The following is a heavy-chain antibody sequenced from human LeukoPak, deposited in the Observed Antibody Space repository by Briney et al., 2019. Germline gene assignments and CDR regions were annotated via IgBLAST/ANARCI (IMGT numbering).Heavy chain of an antibody. D-gene: IGHD5-12*01. CDR1: GLTSHAYA. Sequence: SGLTSHAYAKHCTQKAPDKGLDSTSGISWKSGSIGYADSVKGRFTISRDNAQNSLYLPMNSLRAEDTALYYCAKAIGYSGYEHFDSWGQGTLVTVSS. V-gene: IGHV3-9*02. CDR3: AKAIGYSGYEHFDS. CDR2: ISWKSGSI. J-gene: IGHJ4*02.